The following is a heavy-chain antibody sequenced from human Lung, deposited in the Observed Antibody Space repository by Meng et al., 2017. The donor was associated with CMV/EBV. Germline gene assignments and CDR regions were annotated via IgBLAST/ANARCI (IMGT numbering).Heavy chain of an antibody. CDR3: AREGLVGDLRYFDL. J-gene: IGHJ2*01. Sequence: VQLGQSGAEVKKPGASVKVSCKGSGYSFTDYHIHWVRQAPGQGLEWMGWMNPKSGGANYAQKFQGRVTMTRDTSISTAYMELSRLRSDDTAVYYCAREGLVGDLRYFDLWGRGTLVTVSS. D-gene: IGHD3-16*01. CDR2: MNPKSGGA. V-gene: IGHV1-2*02. CDR1: GYSFTDYH.